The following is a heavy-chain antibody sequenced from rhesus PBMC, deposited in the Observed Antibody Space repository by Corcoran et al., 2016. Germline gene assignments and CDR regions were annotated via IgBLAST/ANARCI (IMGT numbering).Heavy chain of an antibody. D-gene: IGHD4-29*01. Sequence: QVTLKESGPALVKPTQTLTLTCTFSGFSLTTSSMAVGWIRQPPGKALEWLALIYWDDDKRYSTSLKSRLTISKYTSKNQVVLTMTNMDPVDTATYYCARGDGGSSYGYWGQGVLVTVSS. J-gene: IGHJ4*01. CDR1: GFSLTTSSMA. CDR3: ARGDGGSSYGY. V-gene: IGHV2-174*01. CDR2: IYWDDDK.